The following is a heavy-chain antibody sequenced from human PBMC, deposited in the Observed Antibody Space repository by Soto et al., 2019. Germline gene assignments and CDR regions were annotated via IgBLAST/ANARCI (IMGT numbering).Heavy chain of an antibody. J-gene: IGHJ4*02. V-gene: IGHV3-30-3*01. D-gene: IGHD3-22*01. CDR3: VRSMIIVVRLIGLDY. CDR2: ISYDGSNK. Sequence: PGGSLRLSCGASGFTFRSYAMHWVRQTPGKGLEWVAVISYDGSNKHYADSGKGRFSISRDNAKNMLYLQMDSLSSEDTAVYYCVRSMIIVVRLIGLDYWGQGTLVTVSS. CDR1: GFTFRSYA.